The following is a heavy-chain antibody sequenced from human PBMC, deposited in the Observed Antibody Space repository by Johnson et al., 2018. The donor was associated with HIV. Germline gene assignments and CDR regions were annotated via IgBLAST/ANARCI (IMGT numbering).Heavy chain of an antibody. CDR1: GFTVSSNY. V-gene: IGHV3-53*04. CDR3: ARDGWEQRGETVGDGFDI. J-gene: IGHJ3*02. D-gene: IGHD1-26*01. Sequence: VQLVESGGGLVQPGGSLRLSCAASGFTVSSNYMSWVRQAPGKGLEWVSLIYSGGITYYADSVKGRFTISRDNTKNSVYLQMNSLRVEDTAFYYCARDGWEQRGETVGDGFDIWGQGTMVTVSS. CDR2: IYSGGIT.